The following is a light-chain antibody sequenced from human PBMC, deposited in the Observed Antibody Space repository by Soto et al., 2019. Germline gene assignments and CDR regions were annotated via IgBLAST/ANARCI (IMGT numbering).Light chain of an antibody. V-gene: IGKV1-33*01. J-gene: IGKJ5*01. Sequence: DIQMTQSPSSLSAYVGDRVTMSCQASQNINNYLNWYQQKPGRAPKLLIYDASNLEAGVPSRFRGSGSGTDFTFTISRLQPEDIATYYCQQYENLPTFGQGTRLEI. CDR1: QNINNY. CDR2: DAS. CDR3: QQYENLPT.